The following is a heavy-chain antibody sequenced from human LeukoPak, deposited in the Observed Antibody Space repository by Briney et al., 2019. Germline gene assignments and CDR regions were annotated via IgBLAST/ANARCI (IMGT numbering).Heavy chain of an antibody. CDR1: GFTFSNYA. Sequence: GGSLRLSCAASGFTFSNYAMNWVRQAPGKGLEWVSGISDSGGRTDYADSVKGRYTISRDTSKNTLYLQMNSLRAEDTAVYYCAKRLRDGYNSPIDFWGQGTLVTVSS. CDR2: ISDSGGRT. J-gene: IGHJ4*02. V-gene: IGHV3-23*01. D-gene: IGHD5-24*01. CDR3: AKRLRDGYNSPIDF.